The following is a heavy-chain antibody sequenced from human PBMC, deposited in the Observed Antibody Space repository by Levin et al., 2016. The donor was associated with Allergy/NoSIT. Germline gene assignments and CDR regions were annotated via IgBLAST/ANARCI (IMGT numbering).Heavy chain of an antibody. CDR1: GFIFNTHA. D-gene: IGHD6-6*01. CDR3: ATFSYARRMDV. Sequence: CAASGFIFNTHAIHWVRQAPGKGLEWVGVISYDGNNKYYADSVKGRFTISRDNSENTLSLQMNSLRGEDTGVYYCATFSYARRMDVWGQGTTVAVSS. CDR2: ISYDGNNK. J-gene: IGHJ6*02. V-gene: IGHV3-30*04.